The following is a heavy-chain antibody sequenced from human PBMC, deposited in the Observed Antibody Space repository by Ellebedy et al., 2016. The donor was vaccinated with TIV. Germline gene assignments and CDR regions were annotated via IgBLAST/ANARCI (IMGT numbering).Heavy chain of an antibody. J-gene: IGHJ5*02. V-gene: IGHV4-39*01. CDR1: GGSIDSSSNY. CDR3: ARWFGELLYVRWFDP. Sequence: SETLSLTCTVSGGSIDSSSNYWGWIRQPPGKGLEWIGSMYYSGTTYYNPSLKSRVTISVDTSKSQFSLKLTSVPAADTAVYYCARWFGELLYVRWFDPWGQGTLVTVSS. CDR2: MYYSGTT. D-gene: IGHD3-10*01.